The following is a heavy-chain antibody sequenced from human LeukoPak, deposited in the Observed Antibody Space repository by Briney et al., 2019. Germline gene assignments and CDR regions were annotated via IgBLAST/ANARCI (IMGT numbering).Heavy chain of an antibody. J-gene: IGHJ2*01. CDR3: ARDRSPSDTAMAEPYWYFDL. Sequence: SVKVSCKASGGTFSSYAISWVRQAPGQGLEWMGGIIPIFGTANYAQKFQGRVTITADKSTSTAYMELSSLRSEDTAVYYCARDRSPSDTAMAEPYWYFDLWGRGTLVTVSS. V-gene: IGHV1-69*06. D-gene: IGHD5-18*01. CDR1: GGTFSSYA. CDR2: IIPIFGTA.